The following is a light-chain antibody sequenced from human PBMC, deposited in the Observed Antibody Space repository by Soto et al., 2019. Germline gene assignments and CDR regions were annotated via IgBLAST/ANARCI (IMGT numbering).Light chain of an antibody. CDR3: SSYTSSSTPVV. Sequence: QSVLTQPASVSGSPGQSITISRTGTSSDVGGYNYVSWYQQHPGKAPKLMIYDVSNRPSGVSTRFSGSKSGNTASLTISGLQAEDEADYYCSSYTSSSTPVVFGGGTKLTVL. CDR1: SSDVGGYNY. J-gene: IGLJ2*01. V-gene: IGLV2-14*01. CDR2: DVS.